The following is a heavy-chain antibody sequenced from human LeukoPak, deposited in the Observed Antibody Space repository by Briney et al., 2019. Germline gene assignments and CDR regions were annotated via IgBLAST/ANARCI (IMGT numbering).Heavy chain of an antibody. CDR1: GGTFSSYA. D-gene: IGHD3-22*01. Sequence: GASVKVSCKASGGTFSSYAISWVRQAPGQGLEWMGWIIPIFGTANYAQKFQGRVTITADESTSTAYMELSSLRSEDTAVYYCARNLYYYDSSGYTTPHYYFDYWGQGTLVTVSS. CDR2: IIPIFGTA. V-gene: IGHV1-69*13. J-gene: IGHJ4*02. CDR3: ARNLYYYDSSGYTTPHYYFDY.